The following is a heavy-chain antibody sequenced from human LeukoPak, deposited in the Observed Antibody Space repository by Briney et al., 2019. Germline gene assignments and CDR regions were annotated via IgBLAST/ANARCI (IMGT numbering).Heavy chain of an antibody. CDR3: ARDRWLDF. Sequence: SETLSLTCAIYGGSFSRYYWSWIRQPPGKGLEWIGEINHSGSTNYNPSLKGRVTMSVDTSKNQFSLKLTSVTAADTAVYHCARDRWLDFWGQGTLVTVSS. CDR1: GGSFSRYY. J-gene: IGHJ4*02. CDR2: INHSGST. V-gene: IGHV4-34*01. D-gene: IGHD2-15*01.